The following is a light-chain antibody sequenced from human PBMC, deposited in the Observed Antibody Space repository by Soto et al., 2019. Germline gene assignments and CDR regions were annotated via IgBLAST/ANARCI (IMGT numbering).Light chain of an antibody. Sequence: DIQMTQSPSSLSASVGDTVAITCRASQTITFYLNWYQQEPGKPPKLLIYGANTLQGGVPSRFSACGCGTHFTLTINNLHPEDFSTYYCQQTYTPPFTSGQGTKRQIK. CDR3: QQTYTPPFT. CDR1: QTITFY. J-gene: IGKJ2*01. CDR2: GAN. V-gene: IGKV1-39*01.